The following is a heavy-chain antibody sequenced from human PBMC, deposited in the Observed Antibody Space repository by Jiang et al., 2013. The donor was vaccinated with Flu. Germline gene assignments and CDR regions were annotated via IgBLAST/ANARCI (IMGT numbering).Heavy chain of an antibody. CDR1: GDTFSTYS. CDR3: ARVPTGNSLFNQYFDY. D-gene: IGHD1-1*01. CDR2: IIPRFDSS. V-gene: IGHV1-69*06. Sequence: QSGAEVKKPGSSVKVSCKAFGDTFSTYSINWVRQAPGQGLEWMGGIIPRFDSSDYAQKFQGRVTFTADKFTNTAYMELSNLKSGDTAVYYCARVPTGNSLFNQYFDYVGPGNPGHRLI. J-gene: IGHJ4*02.